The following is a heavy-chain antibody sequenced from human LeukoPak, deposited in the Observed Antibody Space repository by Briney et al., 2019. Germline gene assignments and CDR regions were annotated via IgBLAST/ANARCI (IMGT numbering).Heavy chain of an antibody. V-gene: IGHV1-2*02. Sequence: GASVTVSCTASGYTFTVYYMHWVRQAPGQGLAWMGWINPNSGGTNYAQKFQGRVTMTRDTSISTAYMELSRLRSDDTAVYYCARPPVGHRAFWSGYYTGLDWFDPWGQGTLVTVSS. J-gene: IGHJ5*02. CDR2: INPNSGGT. CDR3: ARPPVGHRAFWSGYYTGLDWFDP. D-gene: IGHD3-3*01. CDR1: GYTFTVYY.